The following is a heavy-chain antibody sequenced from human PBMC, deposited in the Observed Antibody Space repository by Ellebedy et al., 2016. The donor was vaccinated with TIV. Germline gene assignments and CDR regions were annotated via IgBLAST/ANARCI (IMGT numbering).Heavy chain of an antibody. D-gene: IGHD1-26*01. V-gene: IGHV4-39*07. J-gene: IGHJ4*02. CDR1: GDSISSSSSY. CDR2: IYYSGST. CDR3: ARDPSGSQVPFDF. Sequence: GSLRLSXTVSGDSISSSSSYWGWFRQPPGKGPEWIGSIYYSGSTYYNPSLKSRVTLSLDTSKNQFSLKLSSVTAADTAVHYCARDPSGSQVPFDFWGQGTLITVSS.